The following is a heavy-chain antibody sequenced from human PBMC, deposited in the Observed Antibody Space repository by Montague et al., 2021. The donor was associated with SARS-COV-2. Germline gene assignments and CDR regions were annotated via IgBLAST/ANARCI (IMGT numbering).Heavy chain of an antibody. CDR3: TRDRGIAAADNYYYGMDV. Sequence: SETLSLTCTVSGDSIRSYHWTWIRQHPGKGLEWIGRISDSGRTIXXPSLKSLVTISVDTSKNQFFLNLRSMVAADTAIYYCTRDRGIAAADNYYYGMDVWGPGTTVTVSS. CDR2: ISDSGRT. CDR1: GDSIRSYH. V-gene: IGHV4-59*13. D-gene: IGHD6-13*01. J-gene: IGHJ6*02.